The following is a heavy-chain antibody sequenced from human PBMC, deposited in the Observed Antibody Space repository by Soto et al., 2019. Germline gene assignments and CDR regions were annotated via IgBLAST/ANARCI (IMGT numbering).Heavy chain of an antibody. V-gene: IGHV6-1*01. CDR2: TYYRSKWYN. J-gene: IGHJ6*02. CDR1: GDRVSSNSAA. D-gene: IGHD3-10*01. Sequence: QSQTLSLTCAISGDRVSSNSAAWNWIRQSPSRGLEWLGRTYYRSKWYNDYAVSVKSRITINPDTSKNQFSLQLNSVTPEDTAVYYCARQPITMVRGVIISYYYYYYGMDVWGQGTTVTVSS. CDR3: ARQPITMVRGVIISYYYYYYGMDV.